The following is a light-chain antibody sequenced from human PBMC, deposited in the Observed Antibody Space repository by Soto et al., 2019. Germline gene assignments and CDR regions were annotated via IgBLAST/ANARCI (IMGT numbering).Light chain of an antibody. CDR1: QSVGSS. V-gene: IGKV3-15*01. Sequence: EIVMTQSPATVSVSPGERATLSCRATQSVGSSLAWYQQKPGQAPRLLLYGASTRASGIPARFSGSGSGTEFTLTISSLQSEDFAVYFCQQYSNWPPITFGQGTRLEI. CDR2: GAS. CDR3: QQYSNWPPIT. J-gene: IGKJ5*01.